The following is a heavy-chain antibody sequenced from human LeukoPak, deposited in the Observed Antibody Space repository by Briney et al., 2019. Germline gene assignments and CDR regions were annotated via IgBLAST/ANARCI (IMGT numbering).Heavy chain of an antibody. CDR1: GGSISSYY. Sequence: SETLSLTCTVSGGSISSYYWSWIRQPPGKGLEWIGYIYTSGSTNYNPSLKSRVTISVDTSKNQFSLKLSSVTAADTAAYYCARGTSLVWRLRPHLYYFDYWGQGTLVTVSS. J-gene: IGHJ4*02. CDR2: IYTSGST. CDR3: ARGTSLVWRLRPHLYYFDY. V-gene: IGHV4-4*09. D-gene: IGHD1-1*01.